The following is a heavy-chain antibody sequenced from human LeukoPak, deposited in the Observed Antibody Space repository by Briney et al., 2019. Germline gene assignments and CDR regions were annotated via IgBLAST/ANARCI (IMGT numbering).Heavy chain of an antibody. CDR2: INPDSGGT. CDR1: GYSFSDYY. V-gene: IGHV1-2*02. J-gene: IGHJ5*02. CDR3: TREARAGNWFDP. D-gene: IGHD5-12*01. Sequence: ASVKVSCKASGYSFSDYYIHWLRQAPGQGLEWMGWINPDSGGTNYAQKFQGRVTMTRDTSIITVYMELSRLRSDDTAVFYCTREARAGNWFDPWGKGTPVTVSA.